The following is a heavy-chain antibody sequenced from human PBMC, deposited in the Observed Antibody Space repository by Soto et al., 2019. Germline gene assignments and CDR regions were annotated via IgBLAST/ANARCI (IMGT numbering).Heavy chain of an antibody. CDR1: GFTFGSDW. J-gene: IGHJ4*02. CDR2: IKRDGSEK. CDR3: ASLEWESSGYADY. D-gene: IGHD3-3*01. V-gene: IGHV3-7*03. Sequence: EVQLLESGGGLVQPGGSLRLSCAASGFTFGSDWMSWVRQAPGKGLEWVANIKRDGSEKYYVDSVKGRFTISRDNAKNTLYLQMNSLRADDPAVYYCASLEWESSGYADYWGQGTLVTVSS.